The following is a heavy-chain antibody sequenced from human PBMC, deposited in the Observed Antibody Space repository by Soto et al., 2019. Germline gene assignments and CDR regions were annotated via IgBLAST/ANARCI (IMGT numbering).Heavy chain of an antibody. CDR2: ISGSAGST. CDR3: ANPFYYYHSRDSSTRNDY. D-gene: IGHD3-22*01. Sequence: EVQLLEPGGGLVQPGGSLRLSCAASGFTFSRYAMSWVRQAPGKGLECVSSISGSAGSTYYADSVKGRFTISRDNSKITLYLQFNSPRAEDTAVYYWANPFYYYHSRDSSTRNDYWGQGTLVTVPS. V-gene: IGHV3-23*01. CDR1: GFTFSRYA. J-gene: IGHJ4*02.